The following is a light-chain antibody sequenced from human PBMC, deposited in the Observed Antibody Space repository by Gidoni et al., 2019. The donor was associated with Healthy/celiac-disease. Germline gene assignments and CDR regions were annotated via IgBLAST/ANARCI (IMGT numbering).Light chain of an antibody. CDR3: MQALQSPRT. CDR2: LGS. Sequence: DIVMTQSPLSLPVTPGEPASISCRSSQSLLHSNGYNYLDWYLQKPGQSPQLLIYLGSNRASGVPDRFIGSGSGTDFTLKISRVEAEDVGVYYCMQALQSPRTFXXXTKLEIK. V-gene: IGKV2-28*01. J-gene: IGKJ2*02. CDR1: QSLLHSNGYNY.